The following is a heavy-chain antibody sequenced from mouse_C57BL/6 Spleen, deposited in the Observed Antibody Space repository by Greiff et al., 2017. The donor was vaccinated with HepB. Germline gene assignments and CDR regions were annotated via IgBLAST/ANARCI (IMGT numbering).Heavy chain of an antibody. J-gene: IGHJ2*01. V-gene: IGHV5-4*03. CDR1: GFTFSSYA. Sequence: EVKLVESGGGLVKPGGSLKLSCAASGFTFSSYAMSWVRQTPEKRLEWVATISDGGSYTYYPDNVKGRFTISRDNAKNNLYLQMSHLKSEDTAMYYCARASFGNYLYYFDYWGQGTTLTVSS. D-gene: IGHD2-1*01. CDR2: ISDGGSYT. CDR3: ARASFGNYLYYFDY.